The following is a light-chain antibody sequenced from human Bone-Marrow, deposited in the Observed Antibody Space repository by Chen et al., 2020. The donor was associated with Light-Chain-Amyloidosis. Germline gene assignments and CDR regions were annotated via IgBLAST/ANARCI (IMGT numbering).Light chain of an antibody. CDR3: SSDTITNTLV. CDR1: SSDVGGDNH. CDR2: EVT. V-gene: IGLV2-14*01. J-gene: IGLJ1*01. Sequence: QSALTQPASVSGSPGQSITISCTGTSSDVGGDNHVSWYQQHPDKAPKLMIYEVTNRPSWVPDRFSGYKFDNTASLTISGLQTEDEADYFCSSDTITNTLVFGSGTRVTVL.